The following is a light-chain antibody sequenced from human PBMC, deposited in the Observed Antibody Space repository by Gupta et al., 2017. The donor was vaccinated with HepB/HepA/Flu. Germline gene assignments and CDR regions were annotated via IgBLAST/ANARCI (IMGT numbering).Light chain of an antibody. CDR1: QSISSL. CDR3: QQRSAWPLT. J-gene: IGKJ4*01. V-gene: IGKV3-11*01. CDR2: DAS. Sequence: IVLPQSPATLCLSPGASATLSCRASQSISSLLAWYQQKPGQAPRLLISDASSRAAGIPARFSGSGSGTDFTLTISSLEPEDVAVYYCQQRSAWPLTFGGGTKVEIK.